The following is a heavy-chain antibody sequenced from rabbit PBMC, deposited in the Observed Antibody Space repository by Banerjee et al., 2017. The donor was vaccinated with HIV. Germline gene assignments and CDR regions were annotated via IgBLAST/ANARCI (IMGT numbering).Heavy chain of an antibody. CDR1: GFDFSSYY. V-gene: IGHV1S7*01. J-gene: IGHJ4*01. Sequence: QSLEESGGDLVQPGGSLTLSCKASGFDFSSYYMSWVRQAPGKGLEWIGIIYGGSGSTDYASWVNGRFTISSDNAQNTVDLQMNSLTAADTATYFCASYYSDGYAGDAYATGGYYFNLWGQGTLVTVS. D-gene: IGHD6-1*01. CDR3: ASYYSDGYAGDAYATGGYYFNL. CDR2: IYGGSGST.